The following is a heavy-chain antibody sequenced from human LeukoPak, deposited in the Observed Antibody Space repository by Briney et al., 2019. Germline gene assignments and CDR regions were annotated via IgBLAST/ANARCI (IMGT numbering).Heavy chain of an antibody. V-gene: IGHV3-73*01. CDR3: TRLSSAATGTLDY. J-gene: IGHJ4*02. CDR1: GFTFSGSA. CDR2: IGSKASGYAA. Sequence: GESLKISCAASGFTFSGSAMHWVRQASGRGLEWVGRIGSKASGYAAAYAASVEGRFTISRDDSKNTAYLQMNSLKTEDTAVYYCTRLSSAATGTLDYWGQGTLVTVSS. D-gene: IGHD6-13*01.